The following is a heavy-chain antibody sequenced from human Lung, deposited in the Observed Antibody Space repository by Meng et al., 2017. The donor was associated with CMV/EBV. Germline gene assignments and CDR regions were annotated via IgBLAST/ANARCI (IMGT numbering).Heavy chain of an antibody. J-gene: IGHJ4*02. CDR3: ARTLPPARGHRLDY. D-gene: IGHD1-14*01. V-gene: IGHV4-34*01. CDR2: ISHSGIT. Sequence: SETLSLTCAVHGESFSGYSWSWIRQPPGKGLEWIGEISHSGITNYNPSLKSRVTISLDTSKNQFSLKLNSVAAADTAVFYCARTLPPARGHRLDYWGQGTLVTLSS. CDR1: GESFSGYS.